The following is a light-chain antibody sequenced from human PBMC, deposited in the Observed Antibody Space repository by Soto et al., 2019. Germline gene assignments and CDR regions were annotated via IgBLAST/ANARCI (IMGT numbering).Light chain of an antibody. J-gene: IGKJ4*01. CDR2: GAS. CDR3: QEYNNWHPIT. Sequence: ELVMTQSPATLSVSPGERATLSCRARQSISSKLAWYQQKPGQAPRLLIYGASTRATGIPARFSGSGSGTEFTLTITSLQSEDFAVYYCQEYNNWHPITFGGGTKVDIK. CDR1: QSISSK. V-gene: IGKV3-15*01.